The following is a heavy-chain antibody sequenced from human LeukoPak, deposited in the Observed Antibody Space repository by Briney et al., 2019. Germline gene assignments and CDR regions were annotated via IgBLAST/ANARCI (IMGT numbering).Heavy chain of an antibody. D-gene: IGHD5-12*01. CDR3: ARHGSGYPIHY. V-gene: IGHV5-51*01. Sequence: GESLKISGKGSGYSFTSNWIGWVGQMPGKGLEWMGIISPSDSDTRYSPCFQGQVTISADKSITTAYLQWSSLKASDTAMYYCARHGSGYPIHYWGQGTLVTVSS. J-gene: IGHJ4*02. CDR2: ISPSDSDT. CDR1: GYSFTSNW.